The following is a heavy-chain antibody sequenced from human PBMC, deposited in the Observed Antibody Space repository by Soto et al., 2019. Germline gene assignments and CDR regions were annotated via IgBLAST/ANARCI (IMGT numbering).Heavy chain of an antibody. CDR2: INLYNGNT. Sequence: QVQLVQSGAEVKNPGASVKVSCKASGYTFTRSGIGWARQAPGPRLEWMGWINLYNGNTHYAHNVQGRVTLTTDTSTKTAYMALRSLRLTDPAIYSSPMVDVCVTPSPNDVWGQGTTVTVSS. J-gene: IGHJ6*02. V-gene: IGHV1-18*01. CDR1: GYTFTRSG. D-gene: IGHD2-8*01. CDR3: PMVDVCVTPSPNDV.